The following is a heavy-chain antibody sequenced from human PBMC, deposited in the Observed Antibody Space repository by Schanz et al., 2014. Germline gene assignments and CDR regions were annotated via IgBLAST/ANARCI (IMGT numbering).Heavy chain of an antibody. CDR1: GVTFSSYA. J-gene: IGHJ4*02. Sequence: EVQLLESGGGFVQPGGSLRLSCVASGVTFSSYAMSWVRQASGKGLEWVSAISDSGDSTHYADSVKGRFTISRDNAKNSLFLQMNSLSAEDTAVYYCAKVAPAATYLDSWGLGTLVTVSS. V-gene: IGHV3-23*01. D-gene: IGHD2-2*01. CDR2: ISDSGDST. CDR3: AKVAPAATYLDS.